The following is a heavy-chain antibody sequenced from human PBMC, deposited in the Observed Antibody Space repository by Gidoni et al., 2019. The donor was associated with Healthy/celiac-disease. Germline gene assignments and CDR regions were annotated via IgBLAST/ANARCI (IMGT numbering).Heavy chain of an antibody. Sequence: QVQLVESGGGVVQPGRSLRLSCAASDFTFSSYAMHWVRQAPGKGLEWVAVISYDGSNKYYADSVKGRFTISRDNSKNTLYLQMNSLRAEDTAVYYCARGPNKDIVVVVAATVGAFDIWGQGTMVTVSS. V-gene: IGHV3-30-3*01. D-gene: IGHD2-15*01. J-gene: IGHJ3*02. CDR1: DFTFSSYA. CDR2: ISYDGSNK. CDR3: ARGPNKDIVVVVAATVGAFDI.